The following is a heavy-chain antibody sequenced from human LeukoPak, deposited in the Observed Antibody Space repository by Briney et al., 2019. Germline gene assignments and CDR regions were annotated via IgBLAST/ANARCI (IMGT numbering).Heavy chain of an antibody. D-gene: IGHD4-11*01. CDR1: GGSISSYY. V-gene: IGHV4-59*01. J-gene: IGHJ4*02. Sequence: SETLSLTCTVSGGSISSYYWSWIRQPPGKGLEWIGYIYYSGCTNYNPSLKSRVTISVDTSKNQFSLKLSSVTAADTAVYYCARDSIMSTVTTDYWGQGTLVTVSS. CDR2: IYYSGCT. CDR3: ARDSIMSTVTTDY.